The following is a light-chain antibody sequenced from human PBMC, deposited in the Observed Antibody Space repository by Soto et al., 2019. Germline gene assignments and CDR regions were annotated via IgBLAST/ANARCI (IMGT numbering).Light chain of an antibody. CDR3: QQYKNWPL. V-gene: IGKV3-15*01. Sequence: IVMTQSPSTLCVSPGERVTLSFRASHSVNSHVAWYQQKPGQAPRLLLYGASTRATGIPVRFSGSGFGTEFTLTISSLQSEDFAIYYCQQYKNWPLFGQGTRLEIK. CDR2: GAS. CDR1: HSVNSH. J-gene: IGKJ5*01.